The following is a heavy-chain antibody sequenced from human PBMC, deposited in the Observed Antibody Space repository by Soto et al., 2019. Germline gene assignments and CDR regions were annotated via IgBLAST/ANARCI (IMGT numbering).Heavy chain of an antibody. Sequence: SETLSLTCAVYGGSFSAYYWSWIRQPPGKGLEWIGEINHSGGTSYNPSLKSRVTISVDTSKSQFSLKLTSVTAADTAVYYCARHDTSGNAGYDPFDVWGQGTAVTVSS. V-gene: IGHV4-34*01. CDR1: GGSFSAYY. J-gene: IGHJ6*02. D-gene: IGHD3-9*01. CDR3: ARHDTSGNAGYDPFDV. CDR2: INHSGGT.